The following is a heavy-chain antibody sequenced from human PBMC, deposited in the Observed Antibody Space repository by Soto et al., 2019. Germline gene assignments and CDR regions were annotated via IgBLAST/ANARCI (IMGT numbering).Heavy chain of an antibody. CDR2: INPSGGST. D-gene: IGHD1-26*01. Sequence: GASVKVSCKASGYTFTSYYMHWVRQAPGQGLEWIGIINPSGGSTSYAQKFQGRVTMTRDTSTSTVYMELSSLRSEDTAVYYCARDRSYSGSYNYAFDIWGQGTMVTVSS. CDR1: GYTFTSYY. J-gene: IGHJ3*02. CDR3: ARDRSYSGSYNYAFDI. V-gene: IGHV1-46*01.